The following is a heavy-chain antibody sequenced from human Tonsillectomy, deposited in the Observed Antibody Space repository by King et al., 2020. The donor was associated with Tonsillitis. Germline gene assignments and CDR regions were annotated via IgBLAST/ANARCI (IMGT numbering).Heavy chain of an antibody. CDR3: ARLAVAARRGFFDY. V-gene: IGHV4-4*02. J-gene: IGHJ4*02. D-gene: IGHD6-6*01. CDR2: IYHSGST. Sequence: LQLQESGPGLVKPSGTLSLTCAVSGDSIRNSNWWSWVRQPPGKGLEWIGEIYHSGSTNYNPSLKSRLTMSVDKSKNQFSLNLSSVTAADTAMYYCARLAVAARRGFFDYWGQGSLVTVSS. CDR1: GDSIRNSNW.